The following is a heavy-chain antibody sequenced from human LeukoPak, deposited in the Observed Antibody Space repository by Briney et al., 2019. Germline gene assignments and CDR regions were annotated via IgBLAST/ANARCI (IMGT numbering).Heavy chain of an antibody. V-gene: IGHV1-69*05. CDR3: ARAPITGWAEEAFHI. J-gene: IGHJ3*02. CDR1: GCTFSSYA. CDR2: IIPIFGTA. D-gene: IGHD6-19*01. Sequence: SGKVSCKASGCTFSSYAISWVRQAPGQGLEWMGRIIPIFGTANYAQKFQGRVTITTDESTSTAYMELSSLRSEDTAVYYCARAPITGWAEEAFHIWVQGTMVTVSS.